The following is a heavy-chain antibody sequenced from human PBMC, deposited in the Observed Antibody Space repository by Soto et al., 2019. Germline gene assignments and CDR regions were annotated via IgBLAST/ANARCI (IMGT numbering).Heavy chain of an antibody. J-gene: IGHJ6*02. CDR1: GFTFRSYV. CDR2: ISYDGSNK. V-gene: IGHV3-30*18. D-gene: IGHD5-12*01. CDR3: AKDLSREVATTTKMYYHYGMDV. Sequence: ESGGGVVQPGRSLRLSCAASGFTFRSYVMHWVRQAPGKGLEWVAIISYDGSNKYYVNSVKGRFTISRDNSNNTLYLQMNSLRAEDTAIYYCAKDLSREVATTTKMYYHYGMDVWGQGTTVTVSS.